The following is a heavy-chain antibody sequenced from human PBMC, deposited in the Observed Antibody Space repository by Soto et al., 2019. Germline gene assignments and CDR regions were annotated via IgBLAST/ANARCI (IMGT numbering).Heavy chain of an antibody. V-gene: IGHV3-21*01. J-gene: IGHJ5*02. Sequence: ASLRLSCAASGFTFRSFTMNWVRQAPGKGLEWVSTISSNSAYIYYTDALRGRFTISRDNAKNSLHLQMNSLRAEDTAVYYCTRDASRDSSARGWFDPWGPGTLVTVSS. CDR2: ISSNSAYI. CDR3: TRDASRDSSARGWFDP. D-gene: IGHD6-13*01. CDR1: GFTFRSFT.